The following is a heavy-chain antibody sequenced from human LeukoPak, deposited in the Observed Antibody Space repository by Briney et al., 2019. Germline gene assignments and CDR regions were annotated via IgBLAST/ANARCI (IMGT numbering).Heavy chain of an antibody. CDR1: GGSISSYY. CDR2: IYYSGST. J-gene: IGHJ4*02. D-gene: IGHD1-1*01. Sequence: SETLSLTCTVSGGSISSYYWSWIRQPPGKGLEWIGYIYYSGSTNYNPSLKSRVTISVDTSRNQFSLKLSSVTAADTAVYYCARDLRNGPEQYYFDYWGQGTLVTVSS. V-gene: IGHV4-59*01. CDR3: ARDLRNGPEQYYFDY.